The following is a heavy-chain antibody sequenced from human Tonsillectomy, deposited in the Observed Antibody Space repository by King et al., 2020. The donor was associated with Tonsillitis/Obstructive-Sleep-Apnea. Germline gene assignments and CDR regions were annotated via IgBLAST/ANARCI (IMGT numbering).Heavy chain of an antibody. Sequence: VQLVESGGGLVQPGGSLRLSCAASGFTFSSYEMNWVRQAPGKGLEWVSYISSSGSTIYYADSVKGRFTISRDNAKNSLYLQMNSLRAEDTAVYYCARESGYCSGGSCYENWFDPWGQGTLVTVSS. CDR3: ARESGYCSGGSCYENWFDP. D-gene: IGHD2-15*01. CDR1: GFTFSSYE. V-gene: IGHV3-48*03. CDR2: ISSSGSTI. J-gene: IGHJ5*02.